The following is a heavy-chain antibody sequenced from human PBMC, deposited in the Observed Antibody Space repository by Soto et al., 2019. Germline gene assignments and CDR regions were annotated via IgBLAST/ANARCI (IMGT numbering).Heavy chain of an antibody. Sequence: EVQLVESGGGLVQPGGSLRLSCAASGFTFSSYWMHWVRQAPGKGLVWVSRVNSDGSSASYADSVKGRFTISRDNSKNTLYLQMNSLRAEDTAVYYCAKNSGYDARAYFDYWGQGTLVTVSS. V-gene: IGHV3-74*01. CDR3: AKNSGYDARAYFDY. J-gene: IGHJ4*02. CDR2: VNSDGSSA. CDR1: GFTFSSYW. D-gene: IGHD5-12*01.